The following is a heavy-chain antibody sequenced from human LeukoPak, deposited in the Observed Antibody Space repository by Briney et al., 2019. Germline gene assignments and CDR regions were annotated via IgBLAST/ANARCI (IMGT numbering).Heavy chain of an antibody. CDR3: ARAGGYYDSSGYYVWGYFDY. V-gene: IGHV1-69*06. Sequence: GASVKVSCKASGGTFSSYAISWVRQAPGQGLEWMGGIIPIFGTANYAQKFQGRVTITADKSTSTAYMELSSLRSEDTAVYYCARAGGYYDSSGYYVWGYFDYWGQGTLVTVSS. J-gene: IGHJ4*02. CDR2: IIPIFGTA. CDR1: GGTFSSYA. D-gene: IGHD3-22*01.